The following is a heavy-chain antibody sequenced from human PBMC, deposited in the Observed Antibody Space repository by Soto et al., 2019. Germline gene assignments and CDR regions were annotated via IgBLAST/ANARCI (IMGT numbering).Heavy chain of an antibody. J-gene: IGHJ4*02. V-gene: IGHV1-18*01. Sequence: QVHLVQSGAEVKKPGASVKVSCKGSGYAFTTYGITWVRQAPGQGLEWMGWISAHNGNTNYAQKLQGRVTVTRDTSTRTAYMELRSLRPNDTAVYYGARGRYGDYWGQGALVTVSS. CDR1: GYAFTTYG. CDR2: ISAHNGNT. D-gene: IGHD1-1*01. CDR3: ARGRYGDY.